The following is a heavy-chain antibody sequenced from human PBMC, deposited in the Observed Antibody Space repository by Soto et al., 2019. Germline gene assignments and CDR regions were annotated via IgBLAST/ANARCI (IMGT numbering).Heavy chain of an antibody. CDR2: IKPSGGST. Sequence: QVQLVQSGAEVKKPGASVKVSCKASGYTFTSYYMHWVRQAPGQGLEWMGIIKPSGGSTSYAQKFQGRVTMTRATSTSTVYMELSSLRSEDTAVYYCARQARYCTNGVCSAYGMDVWGQGTTVTVSS. V-gene: IGHV1-46*01. CDR1: GYTFTSYY. D-gene: IGHD2-8*01. CDR3: ARQARYCTNGVCSAYGMDV. J-gene: IGHJ6*02.